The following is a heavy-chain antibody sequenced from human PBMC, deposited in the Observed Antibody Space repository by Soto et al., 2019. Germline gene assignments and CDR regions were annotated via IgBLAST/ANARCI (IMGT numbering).Heavy chain of an antibody. CDR2: ISGSGGTT. CDR3: AKYGRDSSAWKADY. V-gene: IGHV3-23*01. D-gene: IGHD3-22*01. CDR1: GFTFSSFS. J-gene: IGHJ4*02. Sequence: EVELLESGGGLVQPGGSLRLSCAASGFTFSSFSMTLVRQAPGKGLEWVSGISGSGGTTNYADSVKDRFTISRDNSKSTLFMKMHSLSAEDTAVYYCAKYGRDSSAWKADYGGPGHRVTVSS.